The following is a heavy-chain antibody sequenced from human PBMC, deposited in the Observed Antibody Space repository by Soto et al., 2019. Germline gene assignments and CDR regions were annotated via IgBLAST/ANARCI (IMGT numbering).Heavy chain of an antibody. Sequence: SQTLSLTCAISGDNISSNRAAWNWTRQSPSRGLEWLGRTYYRSKWYDDYAVSVKGRITINPDTSKNQFSLHLNSVTPEDTAVYYCASEGLASTDYSGKIDYWGPGTLVPVSS. V-gene: IGHV6-1*01. J-gene: IGHJ4*02. CDR1: GDNISSNRAA. CDR2: TYYRSKWYD. CDR3: ASEGLASTDYSGKIDY. D-gene: IGHD4-4*01.